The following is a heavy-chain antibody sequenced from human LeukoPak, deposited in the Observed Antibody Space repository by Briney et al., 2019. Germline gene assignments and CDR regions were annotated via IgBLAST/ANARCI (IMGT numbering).Heavy chain of an antibody. D-gene: IGHD6-19*01. CDR3: AKGPRSGWSLLYFDY. J-gene: IGHJ4*02. CDR2: ISGSGGGT. CDR1: GFTFRSYA. Sequence: GGSLRLSCAASGFTFRSYAMSWVRQAPGKGLEWVSAISGSGGGTYYADSVKGRFTISRDNSKNTLYLQMNSLRAEDTAVYYCAKGPRSGWSLLYFDYWGQGTLVTVSS. V-gene: IGHV3-23*01.